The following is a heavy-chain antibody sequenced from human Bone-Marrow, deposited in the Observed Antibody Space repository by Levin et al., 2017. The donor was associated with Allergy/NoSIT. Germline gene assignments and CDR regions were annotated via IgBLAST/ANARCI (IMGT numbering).Heavy chain of an antibody. CDR1: GFTFNNYA. CDR2: ISYDGSNQ. Sequence: GESLKISCAASGFTFNNYAMHWVRQAPGKGLEWVAFISYDGSNQYYADSVKGRFTISRDNSKNTLHLQMTSLRPEDTTVYYCARAPSPYCSSISCSPHWFDPWGQGTLVTVSS. CDR3: ARAPSPYCSSISCSPHWFDP. J-gene: IGHJ5*02. D-gene: IGHD2-2*01. V-gene: IGHV3-30-3*01.